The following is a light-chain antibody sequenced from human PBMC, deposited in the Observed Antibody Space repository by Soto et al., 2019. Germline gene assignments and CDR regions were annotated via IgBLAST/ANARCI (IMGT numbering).Light chain of an antibody. CDR3: QQYDNLPFT. CDR2: GIE. V-gene: IGKV3-20*01. Sequence: IVLTQSPDTLSLSPGETATLSCRASQTFGSSFLAWYQQKPGQAPRLVIYGIENRATDIPERFSGSGSGTDFTLTISRLEPEDIATYYCQQYDNLPFTFGPGTKVDIK. J-gene: IGKJ3*01. CDR1: QTFGSSF.